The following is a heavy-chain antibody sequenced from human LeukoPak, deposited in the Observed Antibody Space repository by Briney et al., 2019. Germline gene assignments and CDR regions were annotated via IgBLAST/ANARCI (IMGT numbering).Heavy chain of an antibody. V-gene: IGHV3-48*01. CDR1: GFTFSSYS. J-gene: IGHJ4*02. CDR2: ISSSSSTI. Sequence: PGGSLRLSCAASGFTFSSYSMNWVRQAPGKGLEWVSYISSSSSTIYYADSVKGQFTISRDNAKNSLYLQMNSLRAEDTAVYYCARVGGYDDYWGQGTLVTVSS. CDR3: ARVGGYDDY. D-gene: IGHD5-12*01.